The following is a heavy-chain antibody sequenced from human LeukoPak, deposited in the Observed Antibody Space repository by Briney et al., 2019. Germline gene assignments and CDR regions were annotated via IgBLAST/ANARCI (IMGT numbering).Heavy chain of an antibody. CDR3: ARGASGWPFDY. V-gene: IGHV4-34*01. D-gene: IGHD6-19*01. J-gene: IGHJ4*02. CDR1: GGSFSGYY. CDR2: INHSGST. Sequence: SEPLSLTCAVYGGSFSGYYWSWIRQPPGKGLEWIGEINHSGSTNYNPSLKSRVTISVDTSKNQFSLKLRSVTAADTAVYYCARGASGWPFDYWGQGTLVTVSS.